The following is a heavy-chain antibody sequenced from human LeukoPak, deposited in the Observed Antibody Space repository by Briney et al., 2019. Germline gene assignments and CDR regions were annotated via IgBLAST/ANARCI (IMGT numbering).Heavy chain of an antibody. D-gene: IGHD2-21*02. V-gene: IGHV4-31*03. CDR1: GGSISSGGYY. Sequence: TLSLTCTVSGGSISSGGYYWSWIRQHPGKGLEWIGYIYYSGSTYYNPSLKSRVTISVDTSKNQFSLKLSSVTAADTAVYYCATGISLILYCGGDCYADYWGQGTLVTASS. CDR2: IYYSGST. CDR3: ATGISLILYCGGDCYADY. J-gene: IGHJ4*02.